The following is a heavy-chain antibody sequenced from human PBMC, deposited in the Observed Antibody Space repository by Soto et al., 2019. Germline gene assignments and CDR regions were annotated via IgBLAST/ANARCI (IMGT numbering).Heavy chain of an antibody. Sequence: EVQLVESGGGLVQPGGSLRVSCAASGFTFSDYYMDWVRQAPGKGLEWVGRARNKANSYSTEYAASVKGRFTISRVDNSLYLETNSLKTEDTAVYFCARVRSSWYAHHDYWGQGTLVTVSS. J-gene: IGHJ4*02. CDR3: ARVRSSWYAHHDY. CDR1: GFTFSDYY. V-gene: IGHV3-72*01. D-gene: IGHD6-13*01. CDR2: ARNKANSYST.